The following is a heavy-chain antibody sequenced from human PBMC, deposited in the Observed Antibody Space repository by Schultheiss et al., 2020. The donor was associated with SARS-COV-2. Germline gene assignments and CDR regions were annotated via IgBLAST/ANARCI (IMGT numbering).Heavy chain of an antibody. Sequence: ASVKVSCKASGYTFIRHAMHWVRQAPGQRLEWMGWINAGNGNTKYSQKFQGRVTITRDTSASTAYMELSSLRSEDTAVYYCARDDVVALPDYWGQGTLVTISS. CDR1: GYTFIRHA. J-gene: IGHJ4*02. D-gene: IGHD2-21*01. CDR2: INAGNGNT. V-gene: IGHV1-3*01. CDR3: ARDDVVALPDY.